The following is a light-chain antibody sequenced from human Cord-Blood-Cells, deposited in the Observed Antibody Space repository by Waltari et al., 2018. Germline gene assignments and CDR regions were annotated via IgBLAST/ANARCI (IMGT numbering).Light chain of an antibody. CDR3: QSYDSNNHGV. J-gene: IGLJ3*02. V-gene: IGLV6-57*01. CDR2: EDY. Sequence: LMLTHHNSVSESHGQTVPLYFPRSNGRISSKFWQWSQQRPGSSPTTVIYEDYQRPSGVPDRFSGSIDSSSNSASLTISGLKTEDEADYYCQSYDSNNHGVFGGGTKLTVL. CDR1: NGRISSKF.